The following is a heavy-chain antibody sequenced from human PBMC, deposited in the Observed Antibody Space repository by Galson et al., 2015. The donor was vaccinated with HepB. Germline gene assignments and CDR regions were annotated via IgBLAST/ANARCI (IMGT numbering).Heavy chain of an antibody. D-gene: IGHD2-15*01. V-gene: IGHV3-53*01. Sequence: SLRLSCAASGFTVSSNYMSWVRQAPGKGLEWVSVIYSGGSTYYVDSVKGRFTISRDNSKNTLYLQMNSLRAEDTAVYYCARGQGGYCSGGSCYPDNGGQGSLVTVSS. J-gene: IGHJ4*02. CDR2: IYSGGST. CDR3: ARGQGGYCSGGSCYPDN. CDR1: GFTVSSNY.